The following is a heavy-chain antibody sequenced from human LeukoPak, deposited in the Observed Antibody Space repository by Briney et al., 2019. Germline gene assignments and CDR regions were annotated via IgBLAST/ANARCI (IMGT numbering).Heavy chain of an antibody. CDR3: AAVLLWFGEHYFDY. J-gene: IGHJ4*02. D-gene: IGHD3-10*01. CDR1: GGSISSSSYY. Sequence: PSETLSLTCTVSGGSISSSSYYWGWIRQPPGKGLEWIGSIYHSGSTYYNPSLKSRVTISVDTSKNQFSLKLSSVTAADTAVYYCAAVLLWFGEHYFDYWGQGTLVTVSS. V-gene: IGHV4-39*07. CDR2: IYHSGST.